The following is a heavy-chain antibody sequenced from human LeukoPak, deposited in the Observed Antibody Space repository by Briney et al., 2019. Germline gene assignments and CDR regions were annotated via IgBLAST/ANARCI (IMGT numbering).Heavy chain of an antibody. Sequence: GGSLRLSCAASGFTFSSYSMNWVRQAPGKGLEWISYITDSSNTIYYAESVKGRFTISRDNAKNSLYLQMNSLRAEDTAVYYCALLFGSSWLRAFDYWGQGTLVTVSS. CDR3: ALLFGSSWLRAFDY. D-gene: IGHD6-13*01. V-gene: IGHV3-48*01. J-gene: IGHJ4*01. CDR2: ITDSSNTI. CDR1: GFTFSSYS.